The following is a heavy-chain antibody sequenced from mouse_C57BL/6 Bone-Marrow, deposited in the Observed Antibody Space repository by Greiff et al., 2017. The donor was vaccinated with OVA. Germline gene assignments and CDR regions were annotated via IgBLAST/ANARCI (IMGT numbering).Heavy chain of an antibody. Sequence: VQVVESGAELVRPGTSVKVSYKASGYAFTNYFIEWVKQRPGQGLEWIGVINPGSGGTNYNEKFKGKATLTADKSSSTAYMQLSSLTSEDSAVYFCAELGGGFAYWGQGTLVTVSA. CDR3: AELGGGFAY. V-gene: IGHV1-54*01. D-gene: IGHD4-1*01. CDR1: GYAFTNYF. J-gene: IGHJ3*01. CDR2: INPGSGGT.